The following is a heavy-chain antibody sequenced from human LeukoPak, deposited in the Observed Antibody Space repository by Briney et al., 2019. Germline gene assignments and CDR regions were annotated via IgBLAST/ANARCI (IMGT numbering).Heavy chain of an antibody. CDR2: IYHSGST. CDR1: GGSISSGGYS. Sequence: PSETLSLTCAVSGGSISSGGYSWSWIGQPPGKGLEWIGYIYHSGSTYYNPSLKSRVTISVDRSKNQFSLKLSSVTAADTAVYYCASQTQNYYGSGSYSWGQGTLVTVSS. CDR3: ASQTQNYYGSGSYS. J-gene: IGHJ4*02. D-gene: IGHD3-10*01. V-gene: IGHV4-30-2*01.